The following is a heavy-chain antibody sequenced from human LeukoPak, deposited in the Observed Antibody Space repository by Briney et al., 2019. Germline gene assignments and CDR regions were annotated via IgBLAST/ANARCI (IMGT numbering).Heavy chain of an antibody. V-gene: IGHV3-21*01. CDR1: GSTFSSYS. CDR3: ATDWSSGWYGDY. J-gene: IGHJ4*02. CDR2: ISSSSSYI. Sequence: GGSLRLSCAASGSTFSSYSMNWVRQAPGKGLEWVSSISSSSSYIYYADSVKGRFTISRDNAKNSLYLQMNSLRAEDTAVYYCATDWSSGWYGDYWGQGTLVTVSS. D-gene: IGHD6-19*01.